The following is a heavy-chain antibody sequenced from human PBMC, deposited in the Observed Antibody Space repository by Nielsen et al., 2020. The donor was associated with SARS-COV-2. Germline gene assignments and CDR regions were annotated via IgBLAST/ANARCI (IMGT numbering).Heavy chain of an antibody. CDR1: GFTFSSYA. CDR2: ISYDGSNK. Sequence: SCAASGFTFSSYAMHWVRQAPGKGLEWVAVISYDGSNKYYADSVKGRFTISRDNSKNTLYLQMNSLRAEDTAVYYCAKWITGVYFDYWGQGTLVTVSS. V-gene: IGHV3-30-3*01. CDR3: AKWITGVYFDY. J-gene: IGHJ4*02. D-gene: IGHD3-16*01.